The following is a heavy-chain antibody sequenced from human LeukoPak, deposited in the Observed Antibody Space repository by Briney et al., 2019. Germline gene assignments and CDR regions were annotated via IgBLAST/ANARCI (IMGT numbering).Heavy chain of an antibody. V-gene: IGHV4-39*01. Sequence: SETLSLTCNVSGGSISSSSYYWGWIRQPPGKGLEWIGSIYYSGSTYYNPSLKSRVTISVDTSKNQFSLKLSSVTAADTAVYYCARQRSTYYDFWSGYQTYYFDYWGQGTLVTVSS. CDR1: GGSISSSSYY. CDR3: ARQRSTYYDFWSGYQTYYFDY. CDR2: IYYSGST. J-gene: IGHJ4*02. D-gene: IGHD3-3*01.